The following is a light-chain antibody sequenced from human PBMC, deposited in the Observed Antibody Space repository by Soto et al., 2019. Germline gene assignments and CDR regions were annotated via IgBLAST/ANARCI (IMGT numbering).Light chain of an antibody. CDR3: QQYVTSPYT. Sequence: EIVLTQSPSSLSLSPGERATLSCRASQTVSSTYLAWYQQKPGQAPRLLIYGASSRATGIPDRFSGSGSGTDFTLTNSRLEPEDFAVYFCQQYVTSPYTFAQGTKLEIK. CDR1: QTVSSTY. J-gene: IGKJ2*01. CDR2: GAS. V-gene: IGKV3-20*01.